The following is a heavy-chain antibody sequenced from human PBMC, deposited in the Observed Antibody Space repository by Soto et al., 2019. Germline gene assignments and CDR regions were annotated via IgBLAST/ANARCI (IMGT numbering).Heavy chain of an antibody. CDR3: ARQAARNYIDS. V-gene: IGHV3-11*01. CDR1: GFTFSDYS. J-gene: IGHJ4*02. D-gene: IGHD6-6*01. CDR2: IDSRGRTL. Sequence: GGSLRLSCVASGFTFSDYSMSWIRQAPGKGLEWLAFIDSRGRTLSYADSVRGRFTISRDNAGNSVYLQMDSLRADDTAAYYCARQAARNYIDSWGQGNSVTVSS.